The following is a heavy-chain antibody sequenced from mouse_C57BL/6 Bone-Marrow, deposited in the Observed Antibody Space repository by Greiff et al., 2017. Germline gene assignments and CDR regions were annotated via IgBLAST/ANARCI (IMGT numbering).Heavy chain of an antibody. Sequence: QVQLQQPGAELVKPGASVKLSCKASGYTFTSYWMHWVKQRPGQGLEWIGMIHPNSGSTNYNEKFKSKATLTVYKSSSTAYMQLSSLTSEDSEVYYCARWLLRYLDYWGQGTTLTVSS. J-gene: IGHJ2*01. V-gene: IGHV1-64*01. CDR2: IHPNSGST. CDR1: GYTFTSYW. CDR3: ARWLLRYLDY. D-gene: IGHD2-3*01.